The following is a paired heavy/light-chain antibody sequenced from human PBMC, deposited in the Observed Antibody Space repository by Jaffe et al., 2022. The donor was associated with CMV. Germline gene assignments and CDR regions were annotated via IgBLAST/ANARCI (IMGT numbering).Heavy chain of an antibody. CDR1: GFTFRSSA. D-gene: IGHD3-10*01. J-gene: IGHJ4*02. Sequence: EVQLVESGGGLVQPGGSLRLSCSASGFTFRSSAMHWVRQAPGKGLEYVGAITTNGRATYYADSVQGRFIISRDNSKNTLYLQMSSLSSEDTAVYYCLKEPDYGTSSGFDYWGPGTLVTVSA. CDR2: ITTNGRAT. CDR3: LKEPDYGTSSGFDY. V-gene: IGHV3-64D*06.
Light chain of an antibody. Sequence: IQLTQSPASLSASVGDRITLTCRASQGIATSLAWYQQKPGNVPKLLIYAASALQSGVPSRFSGSGFGIDFTLNISSLQPEDFATYYCQQLSSYPLTFGGGTKVEIK. V-gene: IGKV1-9*01. CDR3: QQLSSYPLT. J-gene: IGKJ4*01. CDR2: AAS. CDR1: QGIATS.